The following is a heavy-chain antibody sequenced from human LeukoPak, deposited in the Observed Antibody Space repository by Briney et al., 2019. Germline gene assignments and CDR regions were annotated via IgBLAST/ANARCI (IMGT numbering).Heavy chain of an antibody. CDR1: GFTFSSYA. D-gene: IGHD3-22*01. CDR2: ISGSGGST. CDR3: AKGHYDSSGYYYYY. Sequence: SGGSLRLSCAASGFTFSSYAMSWVRQAPGKGLEWVSAISGSGGSTYYANSVKGRFTISRDNSKNTLYLQMNSQRAEDTAVYYCAKGHYDSSGYYYYYWGQGTLVTVSS. V-gene: IGHV3-23*01. J-gene: IGHJ4*02.